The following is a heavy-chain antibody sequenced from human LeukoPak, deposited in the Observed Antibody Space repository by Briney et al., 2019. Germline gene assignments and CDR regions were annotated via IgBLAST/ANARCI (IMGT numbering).Heavy chain of an antibody. V-gene: IGHV4-59*01. CDR1: GGSLDSNS. D-gene: IGHD6-13*01. CDR2: IYYSGTT. Sequence: KSSETLSLTCTVSGGSLDSNSWPWIRQPPGKGLEWIAYIYYSGTTNYNPSLKSRVTMSVDMSKNQFYLKLSSVTAADTAVYYCARRSSSWKNWFDPWGQGTLVTVCS. CDR3: ARRSSSWKNWFDP. J-gene: IGHJ5*02.